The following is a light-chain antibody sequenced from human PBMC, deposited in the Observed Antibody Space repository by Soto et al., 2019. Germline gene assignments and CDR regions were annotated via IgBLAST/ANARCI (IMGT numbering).Light chain of an antibody. J-gene: IGKJ5*01. V-gene: IGKV1-5*03. CDR2: EAS. CDR1: QDIYAC. Sequence: TSQDIYACLAWYQQKPGQAPRLLIYEASTWTSGIPSRFSGSGSGPEFARTISSLAPAEFPVNHSHQRLSCDLTFGQGTQLEIK. CDR3: HQRLSCDLT.